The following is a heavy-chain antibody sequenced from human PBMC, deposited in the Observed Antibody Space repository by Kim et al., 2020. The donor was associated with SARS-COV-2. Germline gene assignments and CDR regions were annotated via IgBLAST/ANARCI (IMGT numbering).Heavy chain of an antibody. CDR1: GFTFSSYG. CDR2: IWYDGSNK. D-gene: IGHD6-6*01. V-gene: IGHV3-33*06. J-gene: IGHJ4*02. CDR3: AKDKRGGVAARTFDY. Sequence: GGSLRLSCAASGFTFSSYGMHWVRQAPGKGLEWVAVIWYDGSNKYYADSVKGRFTISRDNSKNTLYLQMNSLRAEDTAVYYCAKDKRGGVAARTFDYWGQGTLVTVSS.